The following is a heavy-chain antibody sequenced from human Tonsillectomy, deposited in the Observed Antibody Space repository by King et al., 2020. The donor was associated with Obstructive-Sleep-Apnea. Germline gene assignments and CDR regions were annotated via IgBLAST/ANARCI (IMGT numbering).Heavy chain of an antibody. CDR2: IYSGGST. V-gene: IGHV3-53*04. CDR1: GFTVSSNY. D-gene: IGHD1-26*01. J-gene: IGHJ6*02. CDR3: ARERTGTAWDAYYYYYGMDV. Sequence: VQLVESGGGLVQPGGSLRLSCAASGFTVSSNYMSWVRQAPGKGLEWVSVIYSGGSTSYADSVKGRFTISRHNSQNTLYLQMNSLRAVDTAVYYCARERTGTAWDAYYYYYGMDVWGQGTTVTVSS.